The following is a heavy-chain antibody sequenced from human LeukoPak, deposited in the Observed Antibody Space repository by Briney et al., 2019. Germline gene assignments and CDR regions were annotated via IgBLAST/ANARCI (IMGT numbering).Heavy chain of an antibody. CDR2: ISGSGGST. V-gene: IGHV3-23*01. D-gene: IGHD2-8*01. Sequence: GGSLRLSCAASGFTFSSYAMSWVRQAPGKGLEWVSAISGSGGSTDYADSVKGRFTISRDNSKNTLYLQMNSLRAEDTAVYYCAKGKRLMVYAPFDYWGQGTLVTVSS. CDR3: AKGKRLMVYAPFDY. CDR1: GFTFSSYA. J-gene: IGHJ4*02.